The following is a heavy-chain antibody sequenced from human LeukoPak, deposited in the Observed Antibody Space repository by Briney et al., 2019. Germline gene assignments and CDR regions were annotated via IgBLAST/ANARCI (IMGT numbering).Heavy chain of an antibody. J-gene: IGHJ4*02. CDR1: GYTFTTYG. D-gene: IGHD3-16*01. V-gene: IGHV1-18*01. CDR2: ISTDNGDT. Sequence: GASVKVSCKSSGYTFTTYGITWVRQAPGQGLEWMGWISTDNGDTNYAQKFQGRVTMTTDTYTSTACMELRSLRSDDTAVYYCAREGLGELTLDCWGQGTLVTVSS. CDR3: AREGLGELTLDC.